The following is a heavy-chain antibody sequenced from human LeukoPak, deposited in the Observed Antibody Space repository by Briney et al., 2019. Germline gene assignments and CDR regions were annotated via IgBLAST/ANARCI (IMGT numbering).Heavy chain of an antibody. V-gene: IGHV4-4*02. CDR1: GGSISSSNW. CDR3: ARRDWGIAVAGTNPPFDY. CDR2: IYHSGST. D-gene: IGHD6-19*01. Sequence: PSGTLSLTCAVSGGSISSSNWWSWVRQPPGKGLEWIGEIYHSGSTIYNPSLKSRVTISVDKSKNQFSLKLSSVTAADTAVYYCARRDWGIAVAGTNPPFDYWGQGTLVTVSS. J-gene: IGHJ4*02.